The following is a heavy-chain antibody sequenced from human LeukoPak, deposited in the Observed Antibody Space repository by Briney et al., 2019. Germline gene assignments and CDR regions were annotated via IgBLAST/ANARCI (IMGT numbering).Heavy chain of an antibody. CDR3: ANLRTGMATIR. J-gene: IGHJ4*02. CDR1: GGSFSGYY. D-gene: IGHD5-24*01. CDR2: INHSGST. Sequence: PSETLSLTCAVYGGSFSGYYWSWIRQPPGKGLEWIGEINHSGSTNYNPSLKSRVTISADTSKNQFSLKLSSVTAADTAVYYCANLRTGMATIRWGQGTLVTVSS. V-gene: IGHV4-34*01.